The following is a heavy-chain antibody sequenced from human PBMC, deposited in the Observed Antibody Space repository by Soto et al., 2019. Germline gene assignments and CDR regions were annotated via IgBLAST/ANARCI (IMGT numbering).Heavy chain of an antibody. V-gene: IGHV4-59*01. D-gene: IGHD5-12*01. CDR3: ARETRGYSGYGFDY. Sequence: LSLTCTVSGDSFSSYYWSWIRQPPGKGLEWIGYIYYSGTTNYSPSLKSRVTISVDTSKKQFSLMLSSVTAADTAVYYCARETRGYSGYGFDYWGQGMLVTVSS. CDR2: IYYSGTT. CDR1: GDSFSSYY. J-gene: IGHJ4*02.